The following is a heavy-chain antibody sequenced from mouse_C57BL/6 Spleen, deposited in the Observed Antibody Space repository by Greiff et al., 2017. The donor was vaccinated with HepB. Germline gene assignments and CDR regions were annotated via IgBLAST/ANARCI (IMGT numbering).Heavy chain of an antibody. D-gene: IGHD2-1*01. CDR1: GYAFSSSW. J-gene: IGHJ2*01. CDR3: AREGIYYGNFDY. V-gene: IGHV1-82*01. Sequence: QVQLQQSGPELVKPGASVKISCKASGYAFSSSWMNWVKQRPGKGLEWIGRIYPGDGDTNYNGKFKGKATLTADKSSSTAYMQLSSLTSEDSAVYFCAREGIYYGNFDYWGQGTTLTVSS. CDR2: IYPGDGDT.